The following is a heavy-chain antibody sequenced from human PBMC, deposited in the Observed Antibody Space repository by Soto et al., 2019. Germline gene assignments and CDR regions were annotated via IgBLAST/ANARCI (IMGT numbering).Heavy chain of an antibody. CDR2: IYYSGST. V-gene: IGHV4-59*01. Sequence: SETLSLTCTVSGGSISSYYWSWIRQPPGKGLEWIGYIYYSGSTNYNPSLKSRVTISVDTSKNQFSLKLSSVTAADTAVYYCARGGIVVVPAAMGGFDYWGQGTLVTVSS. CDR3: ARGGIVVVPAAMGGFDY. D-gene: IGHD2-2*01. CDR1: GGSISSYY. J-gene: IGHJ4*02.